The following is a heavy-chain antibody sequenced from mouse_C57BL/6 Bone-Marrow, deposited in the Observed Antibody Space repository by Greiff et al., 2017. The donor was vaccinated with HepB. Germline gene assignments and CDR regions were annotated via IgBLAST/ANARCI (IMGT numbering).Heavy chain of an antibody. J-gene: IGHJ1*03. CDR1: EYEFPSHD. CDR3: ARHDYYGSSWDWYFDV. D-gene: IGHD1-1*01. Sequence: EVKLVESGGGLVQPGESLKLSCESNEYEFPSHDMSWVRKTPEKRLELVAAINSDGGSTYYPDTMERRFIISRDNTKKTLYLQMSSLRSEDTALYYCARHDYYGSSWDWYFDVWGTGTTVTVSS. CDR2: INSDGGST. V-gene: IGHV5-2*01.